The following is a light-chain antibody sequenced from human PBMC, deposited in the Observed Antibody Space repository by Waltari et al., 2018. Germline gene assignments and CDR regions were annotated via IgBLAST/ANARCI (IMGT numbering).Light chain of an antibody. J-gene: IGLJ1*01. CDR1: SSNIGSNP. V-gene: IGLV1-44*01. CDR3: AVWDDSLNGHI. Sequence: QSILTQPPSASGPPGQRVTFSCSGNSSNIGSNPGNWYQHLPGTAPNLLIYKSFQRHSGVPDRFSGAKSGTSASLAISGLQSEDEADYYCAVWDDSLNGHIFGTGTKVTVL. CDR2: KSF.